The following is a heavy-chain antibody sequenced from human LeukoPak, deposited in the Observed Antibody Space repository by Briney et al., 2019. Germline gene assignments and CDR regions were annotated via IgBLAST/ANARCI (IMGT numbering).Heavy chain of an antibody. J-gene: IGHJ4*02. CDR2: ISAYNRNT. CDR1: GYTFTSYG. Sequence: GASGKVSCKASGYTFTSYGISWVHQAPGQGREGLGWISAYNRNTNYPQKVQGRVTMTTDTDTSTAYMELRSLRSDDTAVYYCARLWAPGIAVPGTRKVDYWGQGPLVTVSS. CDR3: ARLWAPGIAVPGTRKVDY. D-gene: IGHD6-19*01. V-gene: IGHV1-18*01.